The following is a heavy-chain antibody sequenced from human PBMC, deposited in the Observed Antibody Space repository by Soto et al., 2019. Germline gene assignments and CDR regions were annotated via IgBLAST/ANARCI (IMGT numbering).Heavy chain of an antibody. Sequence: QMQLQESGPGLVKPSETLSLTCTVSGGSISSYYWSWIRQPPGKGLEWIGYIYYNGSTNYNPSLKSRVNISVDTSKNQFSLQLSSVTAADTAVYYCANLNRYFDLWGRGTLVTVSS. CDR1: GGSISSYY. V-gene: IGHV4-59*01. CDR3: ANLNRYFDL. CDR2: IYYNGST. J-gene: IGHJ2*01.